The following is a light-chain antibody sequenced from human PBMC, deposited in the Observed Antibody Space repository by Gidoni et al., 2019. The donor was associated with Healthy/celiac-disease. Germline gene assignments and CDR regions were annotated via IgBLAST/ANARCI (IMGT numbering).Light chain of an antibody. CDR3: QQRSNWLT. J-gene: IGKJ5*01. CDR2: DAS. Sequence: EMVFQQSPATLSLSPGERATLSCRASQSVSSYLAWYQQKPGQAPRLLIYDASNRATAIPARFSGSGSATDFTLTISILEPEDFAVYYCQQRSNWLTFGQGTRLEIK. V-gene: IGKV3-11*01. CDR1: QSVSSY.